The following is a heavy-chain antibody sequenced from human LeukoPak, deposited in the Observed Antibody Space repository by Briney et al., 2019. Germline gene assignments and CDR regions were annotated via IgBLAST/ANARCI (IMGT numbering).Heavy chain of an antibody. CDR2: IWYDGSNK. CDR1: GFTFSSYG. V-gene: IGHV3-33*01. Sequence: GGSLRLSCAASGFTFSSYGMHWVRQAPGKGLEWVAVIWYDGSNKYYADSVKGRFTISRDNSKNTLYLQMNSLRAEDTAVYYRARTDILTGYYTGDLDYWGQGTLVTVSS. J-gene: IGHJ4*02. D-gene: IGHD3-9*01. CDR3: ARTDILTGYYTGDLDY.